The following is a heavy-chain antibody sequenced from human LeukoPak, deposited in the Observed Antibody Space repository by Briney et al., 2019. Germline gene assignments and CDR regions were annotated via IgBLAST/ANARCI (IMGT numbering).Heavy chain of an antibody. CDR2: IYYSGST. CDR1: GGPISIGIYY. J-gene: IGHJ4*02. D-gene: IGHD2-21*02. Sequence: SETLSLTCTVSGGPISIGIYYWGWIRQPPGKGLEWIGNIYYSGSTYYNPSLKSRITISVDTSKNQFSLMRSSMTAADTAVYYLARLPRLPSPISYKSPFYHCDWGGQGILVTASS. V-gene: IGHV4-39*01. CDR3: ARLPRLPSPISYKSPFYHCDW.